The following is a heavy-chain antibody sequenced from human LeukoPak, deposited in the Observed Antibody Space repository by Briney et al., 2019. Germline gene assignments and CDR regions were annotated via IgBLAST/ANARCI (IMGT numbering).Heavy chain of an antibody. D-gene: IGHD1-26*01. CDR3: AKGRIVGAYDAFDT. Sequence: SGGSLRLSCAASGFTFSSYGMHWVRQAPGKGLEWVAVIWYDGSNKYYADSVKGRFTISRDNSKNTLYLQMNSLRAEDTAVYYCAKGRIVGAYDAFDTWGQGTMVTVSS. J-gene: IGHJ3*02. CDR2: IWYDGSNK. CDR1: GFTFSSYG. V-gene: IGHV3-33*06.